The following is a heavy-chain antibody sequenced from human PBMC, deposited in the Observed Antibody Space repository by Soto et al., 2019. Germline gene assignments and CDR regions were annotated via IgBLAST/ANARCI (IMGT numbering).Heavy chain of an antibody. CDR2: INPNSGGT. V-gene: IGHV1-2*02. CDR3: ARPRSSWYYYYGMDV. Sequence: GASVKVSCKASGYTFTGYYMHWVRQAPGQGLEWMGWINPNSGGTNYAQKFQGRVTMTRDTSISTAYMELSRLRSDDTAVYYCARPRSSWYYYYGMDVWGQGTTVTXS. D-gene: IGHD6-13*01. CDR1: GYTFTGYY. J-gene: IGHJ6*02.